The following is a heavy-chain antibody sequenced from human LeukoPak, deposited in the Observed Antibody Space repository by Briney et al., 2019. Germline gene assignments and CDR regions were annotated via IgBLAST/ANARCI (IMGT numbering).Heavy chain of an antibody. CDR1: GYTFSGYY. V-gene: IGHV1-2*02. J-gene: IGHJ1*01. CDR2: INPNSGGT. Sequence: ASVKVSCKASGYTFSGYYMHWVRQAPGQGLEWMGWINPNSGGTNYAQKFQGRVTMTRDTSISTAYMELSRLRSDDTAVYYCARGYPLSTTAAGTYFQHWGQGTLITVSS. CDR3: ARGYPLSTTAAGTYFQH. D-gene: IGHD6-13*01.